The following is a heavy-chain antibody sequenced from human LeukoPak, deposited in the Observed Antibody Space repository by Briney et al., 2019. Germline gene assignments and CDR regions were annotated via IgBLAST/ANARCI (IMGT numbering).Heavy chain of an antibody. D-gene: IGHD3-16*01. V-gene: IGHV4-59*01. CDR3: ARVFWGQLHAFDF. J-gene: IGHJ3*01. CDR2: IYYSGST. Sequence: PSETLSLTCTVSGASISGYYWSWLRQPPGKGLEWIGYIYYSGSTNYNPSLKSRVTITIETSKNQFSLNLSSVTAADTAVYYCARVFWGQLHAFDFWGQGTMVTVSS. CDR1: GASISGYY.